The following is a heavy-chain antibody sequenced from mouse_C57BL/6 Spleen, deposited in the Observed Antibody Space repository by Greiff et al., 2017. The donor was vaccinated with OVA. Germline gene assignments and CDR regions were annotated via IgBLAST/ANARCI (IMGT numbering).Heavy chain of an antibody. CDR2: INPNNGGT. CDR3: ARRYYGSREVWFAY. V-gene: IGHV1-18*01. CDR1: GYTFTDYN. Sequence: EVQLQQSGPELVKPGASVKIPCKASGYTFTDYNMDWVKQSHGKSLEWIGDINPNNGGTIYNQKFKGKATLTVDKSSSTAYMELRSLTSEDTAVYYCARRYYGSREVWFAYWGQGTLVTVSA. D-gene: IGHD1-1*01. J-gene: IGHJ3*01.